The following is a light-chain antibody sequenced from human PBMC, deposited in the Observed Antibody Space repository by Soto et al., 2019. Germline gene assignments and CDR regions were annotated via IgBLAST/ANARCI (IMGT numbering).Light chain of an antibody. CDR1: QSVLYSSNNKNY. CDR2: WAS. Sequence: DIVMTQSPDSLAVSLGERAIIYCKSSQSVLYSSNNKNYLAWYQQKPGQPPKLLIYWASTRESGVPDRFSGSGSGTDLTLTISSLQTEDVAVYYCQQCYSIPYTFGQGTKLEIK. V-gene: IGKV4-1*01. CDR3: QQCYSIPYT. J-gene: IGKJ2*01.